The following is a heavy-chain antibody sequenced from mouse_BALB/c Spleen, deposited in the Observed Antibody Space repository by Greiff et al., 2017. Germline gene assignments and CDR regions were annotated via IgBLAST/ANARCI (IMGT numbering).Heavy chain of an antibody. CDR2: IWAGGST. V-gene: IGHV2-9*02. D-gene: IGHD2-1*01. CDR1: GFSLTSYG. Sequence: VKLMESGPGLVAPSQSLSITCTVSGFSLTSYGVHWVRQPPGKGLEWLGVIWAGGSTNYNSALMSRLSISKDNSKSQVFLKMNSLQTDDTAMYYCARDPAPYGNYGGFAYWGQGTLVTVSA. CDR3: ARDPAPYGNYGGFAY. J-gene: IGHJ3*01.